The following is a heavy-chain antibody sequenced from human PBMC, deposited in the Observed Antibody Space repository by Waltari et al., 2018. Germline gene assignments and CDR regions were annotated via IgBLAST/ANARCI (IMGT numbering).Heavy chain of an antibody. V-gene: IGHV1-18*04. Sequence: QVQLVQSGNEVMKPGASVKVSCKASGYTFTSHSITWVRQAPGQGPEWLGWINRNNGNTKFAQKFQGRWSLTTDTSTSTAYMDLRSLTSDDTAVYYCARDYCSGDGCSLDCWGQGTLVTVSS. J-gene: IGHJ4*02. CDR2: INRNNGNT. CDR3: ARDYCSGDGCSLDC. CDR1: GYTFTSHS. D-gene: IGHD2-15*01.